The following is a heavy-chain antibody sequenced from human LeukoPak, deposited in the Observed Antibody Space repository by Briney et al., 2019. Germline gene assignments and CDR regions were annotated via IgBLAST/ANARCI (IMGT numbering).Heavy chain of an antibody. CDR2: ISSSSSYI. D-gene: IGHD1-26*01. Sequence: GGSLRLSCAASGFTFSSYSMNWVRQAPGKGLEWVSSISSSSSYIYYADSVKGRFTISRDNAKNSLYLQMNSLRAEDTAVYYCARGTGIVGAPGDYWGQGTLVTVSS. CDR1: GFTFSSYS. CDR3: ARGTGIVGAPGDY. J-gene: IGHJ4*02. V-gene: IGHV3-21*01.